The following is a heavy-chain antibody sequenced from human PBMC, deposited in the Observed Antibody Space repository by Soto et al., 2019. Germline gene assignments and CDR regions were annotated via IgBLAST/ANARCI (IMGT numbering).Heavy chain of an antibody. CDR3: ARDPKLYCSGTDCYVY. V-gene: IGHV3-21*01. D-gene: IGHD2-2*01. CDR2: MGRYSNFI. CDR1: EFSFSRYS. J-gene: IGHJ4*01. Sequence: LRLSWASSEFSFSRYSMNCVRRARGKPGEGVASMGRYSNFIDYADSVKRRFISSRDNAGNSICLQMISLRAEDTAVYYVARDPKLYCSGTDCYVYWGHGTLVTVSS.